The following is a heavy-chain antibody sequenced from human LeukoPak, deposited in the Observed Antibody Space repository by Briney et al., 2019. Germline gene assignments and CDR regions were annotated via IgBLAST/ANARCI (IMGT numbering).Heavy chain of an antibody. Sequence: GGSLRLSCAASGFAVMSYNMILIRRASGKGLQCPSSISSSSSYICYAVLEKGRFTISRDNAKNSLYLQMNSLRDEDTAVYYSARDSSGYYSLYYHYYMDVWGKGTTVTVSS. D-gene: IGHD3-22*01. V-gene: IGHV3-21*01. CDR1: GFAVMSYN. J-gene: IGHJ6*03. CDR3: ARDSSGYYSLYYHYYMDV. CDR2: ISSSSSYI.